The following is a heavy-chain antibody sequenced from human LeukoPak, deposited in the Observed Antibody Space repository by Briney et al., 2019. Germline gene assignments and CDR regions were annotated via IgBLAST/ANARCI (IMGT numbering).Heavy chain of an antibody. CDR2: ISHSGRT. CDR3: ARGYGSGDWDYYMDV. V-gene: IGHV4-34*01. J-gene: IGHJ6*03. CDR1: GESFSGYY. D-gene: IGHD3-10*01. Sequence: PSETLSLTCAVYGESFSGYYWSWIRQSPGKGLEWIGEISHSGRTNYNPSLKSRVTISVDTSKNQFSLKLSSVTAADTAVYYCARGYGSGDWDYYMDVWGKGTTVTISS.